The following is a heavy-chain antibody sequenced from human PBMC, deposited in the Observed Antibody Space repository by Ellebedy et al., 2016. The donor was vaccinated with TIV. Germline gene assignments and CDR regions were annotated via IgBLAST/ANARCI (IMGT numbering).Heavy chain of an antibody. J-gene: IGHJ3*02. D-gene: IGHD2-2*01. CDR3: ARARDCSSTSCYLRADDAFDI. Sequence: SETLSLXXTVSGGSISSSSYYLVCIRHPPGTGLEWIGSIYYSGSTYYNPSLKSRVTISVDTSKNQFSLKLSSVTAADTAVYYCARARDCSSTSCYLRADDAFDIWGQGTMVTVSS. V-gene: IGHV4-39*07. CDR2: IYYSGST. CDR1: GGSISSSSYY.